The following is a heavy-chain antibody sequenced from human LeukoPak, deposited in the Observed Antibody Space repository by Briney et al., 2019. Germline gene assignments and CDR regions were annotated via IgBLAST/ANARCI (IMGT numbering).Heavy chain of an antibody. CDR3: ARDPNYDILTGNKARFDY. V-gene: IGHV3-21*01. J-gene: IGHJ4*02. CDR1: GFTFSSYS. D-gene: IGHD3-9*01. Sequence: GGSLRLSCAASGFTFSSYSMNWVRQAPGKGLEWVSSFSSSSYIYYADSVKGRFTISRDNAKNSPYLQMNSLRAEDTAVYYCARDPNYDILTGNKARFDYWGQGTLVTVSS. CDR2: FSSSSYI.